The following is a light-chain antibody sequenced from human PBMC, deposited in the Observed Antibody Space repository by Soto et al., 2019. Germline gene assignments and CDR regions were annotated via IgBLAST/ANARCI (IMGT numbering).Light chain of an antibody. CDR3: SSYTSSSALV. CDR2: EVS. J-gene: IGLJ1*01. CDR1: SSDVGGYNY. Sequence: QSALTQPASVSGSPGQSITISCTGTSSDVGGYNYVSCYQQHPGKAPKLMIYEVSNRPSGVSHRFSGSKSGNTASLTISVLQAEDEADYYCSSYTSSSALVFGTGTKLTVL. V-gene: IGLV2-14*01.